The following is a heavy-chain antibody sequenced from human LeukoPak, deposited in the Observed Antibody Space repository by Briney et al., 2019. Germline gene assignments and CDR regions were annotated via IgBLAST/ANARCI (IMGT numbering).Heavy chain of an antibody. CDR3: ARSPRAARFFDY. CDR2: IYPGDTDT. V-gene: IGHV5-51*03. J-gene: IGHJ4*02. CDR1: GYSFTSYW. Sequence: GESLKISCKGSGYSFTSYWIGWVRQLPGKGLEWMGIIYPGDTDTRYSPSFQGQVTISADKSISTAYLQWRSLKASDTAMYYCARSPRAARFFDYWGQGTLVTVSS. D-gene: IGHD6-6*01.